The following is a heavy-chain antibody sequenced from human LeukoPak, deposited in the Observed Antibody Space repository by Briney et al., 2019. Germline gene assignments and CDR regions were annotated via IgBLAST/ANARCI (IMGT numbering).Heavy chain of an antibody. J-gene: IGHJ4*02. CDR1: GGSFSGYY. D-gene: IGHD3-10*01. V-gene: IGHV4-34*01. CDR2: INHSGST. Sequence: SETLSLTCAVYGGSFSGYYWSWIRQPPGKGLEWIGEINHSGSTNYNPSLKSRVTISVDTSKNQFSLKLSSVTAADTAVYYCARRDYYGSGSYSNRGQGTLVTVSS. CDR3: ARRDYYGSGSYSN.